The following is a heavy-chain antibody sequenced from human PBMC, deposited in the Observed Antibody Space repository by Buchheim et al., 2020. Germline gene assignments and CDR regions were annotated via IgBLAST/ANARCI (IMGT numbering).Heavy chain of an antibody. CDR3: ARGYSYGYSYFDP. J-gene: IGHJ5*02. V-gene: IGHV4-39*07. CDR2: MYYSGNT. Sequence: QLQLQESGPGLVKPSETLSLTCNVSGDSISRDNYYWGWIRQPPGKGLEWIGSMYYSGNTFYNPSLKSRLTISVDTSKNQISLKVKAVTAADTAVYYCARGYSYGYSYFDPWGQGTL. D-gene: IGHD5-18*01. CDR1: GDSISRDNYY.